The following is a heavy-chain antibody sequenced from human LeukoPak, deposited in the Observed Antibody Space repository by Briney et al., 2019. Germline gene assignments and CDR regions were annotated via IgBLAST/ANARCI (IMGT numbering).Heavy chain of an antibody. CDR1: GYTFTGYY. CDR3: AIVGALHDILTGYSSISHNWFDP. D-gene: IGHD3-9*01. V-gene: IGHV1-2*06. Sequence: GASVKVSCKASGYTFTGYYMHWVRQAPGQGLEWMGRINPNSGGTNYAQKFQGRVTMTRDTSISTAYMELSRLRSDDTAVYYCAIVGALHDILTGYSSISHNWFDPWGQGTLVTVSS. CDR2: INPNSGGT. J-gene: IGHJ5*02.